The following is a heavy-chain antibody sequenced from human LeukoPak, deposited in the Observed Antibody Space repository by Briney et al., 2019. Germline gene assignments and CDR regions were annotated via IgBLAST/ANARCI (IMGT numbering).Heavy chain of an antibody. CDR3: ARVYRAPQGVLGMDV. Sequence: SQTLSLACAISGDSFSSNSAAWNWIRQSPSRGLEWLGRTYYRSKWYNDYAVSVKSRITINPDTSKNQFSLQLNSVTPEDTAVYYCARVYRAPQGVLGMDVWGQGTTVTVSS. D-gene: IGHD2/OR15-2a*01. CDR2: TYYRSKWYN. V-gene: IGHV6-1*01. CDR1: GDSFSSNSAA. J-gene: IGHJ6*02.